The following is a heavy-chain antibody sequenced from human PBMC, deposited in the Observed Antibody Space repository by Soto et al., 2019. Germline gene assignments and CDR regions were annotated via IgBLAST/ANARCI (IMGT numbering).Heavy chain of an antibody. V-gene: IGHV3-74*01. D-gene: IGHD3-22*01. CDR2: IKSDGTTT. J-gene: IGHJ4*02. CDR1: GFTFSSYW. CDR3: ARESDYYEGSACYYVRYFVY. Sequence: PGGSLRLSCAASGFTFSSYWMHWVRQVPGEGLVWVSRIKSDGTTTVYADSVKGRFTISRDNAKNTLYLQMSSLRADDTAVYYCARESDYYEGSACYYVRYFVYWCQGTPVTVSS.